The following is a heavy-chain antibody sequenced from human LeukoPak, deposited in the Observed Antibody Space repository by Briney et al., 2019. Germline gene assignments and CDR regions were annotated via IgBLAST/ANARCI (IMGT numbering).Heavy chain of an antibody. J-gene: IGHJ2*01. Sequence: ASVKVSCKASGYTSTSYDINSVRQATAQGLEWMGWMNPNSGNTGYAQKFQGRVTMTRNTSISTAYMELSSLRSEDTAVYYCARGGLGVYDKLNFDLWGRGTLVTVSS. D-gene: IGHD3-22*01. CDR3: ARGGLGVYDKLNFDL. CDR1: GYTSTSYD. V-gene: IGHV1-8*01. CDR2: MNPNSGNT.